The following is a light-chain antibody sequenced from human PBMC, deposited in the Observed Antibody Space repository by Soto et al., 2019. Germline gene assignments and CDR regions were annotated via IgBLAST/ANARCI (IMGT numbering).Light chain of an antibody. V-gene: IGKV3-20*01. CDR2: GAS. J-gene: IGKJ4*01. CDR3: QQYGSTPLT. Sequence: IVLTQSPVTLSLSPGERATLSCRASQSVTTNYLAWYQQKPGQAPRLLISGASIRATGIPDRFSGSGSETDVSLTISRLEPEDFAVYYCQQYGSTPLTFGGGTKVEI. CDR1: QSVTTNY.